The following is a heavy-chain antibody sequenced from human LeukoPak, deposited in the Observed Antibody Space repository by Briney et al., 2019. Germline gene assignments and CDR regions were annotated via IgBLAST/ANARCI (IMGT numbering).Heavy chain of an antibody. J-gene: IGHJ5*02. D-gene: IGHD3-3*01. CDR3: GADTIFGVVRQLLP. CDR2: ISGDGGST. Sequence: PGGSLRLSCAASGFTFDDYAMHWVRQAPGKGLEWVSLISGDGGSTYYADSVKGRFTISRDNSKNSLYLQMNSLRTEDTALYYCGADTIFGVVRQLLPGGQGTPVTVSS. CDR1: GFTFDDYA. V-gene: IGHV3-43*02.